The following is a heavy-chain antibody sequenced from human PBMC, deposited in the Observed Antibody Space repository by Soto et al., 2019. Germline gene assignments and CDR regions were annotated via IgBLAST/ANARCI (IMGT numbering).Heavy chain of an antibody. Sequence: SQTLSLTCAISGDSVSSYSAAWNWIRQSPPGGLEWLGRTYYRSRFFSDYAESVKSRIIINPDTSKNQFSLKLSSVTAADTAVYYCARHGPSYYDFWSGYYSVAGAPDYWGQGTLVTVSS. D-gene: IGHD3-3*01. V-gene: IGHV6-1*01. CDR1: GDSVSSYSAA. CDR3: ARHGPSYYDFWSGYYSVAGAPDY. J-gene: IGHJ4*02. CDR2: TYYRSRFFS.